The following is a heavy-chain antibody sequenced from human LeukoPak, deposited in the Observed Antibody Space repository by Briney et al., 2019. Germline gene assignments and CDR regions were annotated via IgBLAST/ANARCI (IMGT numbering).Heavy chain of an antibody. CDR1: GGSFSGYY. CDR2: INHSGST. CDR3: ARGPDIVVVTAEAFDI. Sequence: PSETLSLTCAVYGGSFSGYYWSWIRQPPVKGLEWIGEINHSGSTNYNPSLKSRVTISVDTSKNQFSLKLSSVTAADTAVYYCARGPDIVVVTAEAFDIWGQGTMVTVSS. J-gene: IGHJ3*02. V-gene: IGHV4-34*01. D-gene: IGHD2-2*01.